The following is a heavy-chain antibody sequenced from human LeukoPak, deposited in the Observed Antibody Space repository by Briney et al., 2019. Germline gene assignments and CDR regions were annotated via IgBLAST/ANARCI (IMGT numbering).Heavy chain of an antibody. CDR3: ARPGIAAVNGMDV. D-gene: IGHD6-13*01. V-gene: IGHV4-39*01. CDR1: GASISSSTYY. J-gene: IGHJ6*02. CDR2: IYHTGST. Sequence: KPSETLSLTCTVSGASISSSTYYWGWIRQVPGKGLECIATIYHTGSTFYNPSLKSRVTISVDTSKNQFSLKLSSVTAADTAVYYCARPGIAAVNGMDVWGQGTTVTVSS.